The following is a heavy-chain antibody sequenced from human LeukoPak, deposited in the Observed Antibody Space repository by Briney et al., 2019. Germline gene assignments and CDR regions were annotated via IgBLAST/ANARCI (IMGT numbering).Heavy chain of an antibody. CDR2: IKQDGSEK. CDR1: GFTFNNYW. V-gene: IGHV3-7*03. J-gene: IGHJ3*02. CDR3: ARGLFDI. Sequence: GGSLRLSCAASGFTFNNYWMSWVRRAQGKGREWVANIKQDGSEKYYVGSVKGRFTISRDNAKDSLYLQMNSLRAEDTAVYYCARGLFDIWGQGTMVTVSS.